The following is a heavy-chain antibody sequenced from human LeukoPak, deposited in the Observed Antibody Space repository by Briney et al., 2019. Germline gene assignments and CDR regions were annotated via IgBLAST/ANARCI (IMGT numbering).Heavy chain of an antibody. D-gene: IGHD6-19*01. V-gene: IGHV4-30-2*01. CDR2: IYHSGST. CDR1: GGSISSGGYS. CDR3: ARPSPPRPYSSGWYRPLTYFDY. J-gene: IGHJ4*02. Sequence: SQTLSLTCAVSGGSISSGGYSWSWIRQPPGKGLEWIGYIYHSGSTNYNPSLKSRVTISVDTSKNQFSLKLSSVTAADTAVYYCARPSPPRPYSSGWYRPLTYFDYWGQGTLVTVSS.